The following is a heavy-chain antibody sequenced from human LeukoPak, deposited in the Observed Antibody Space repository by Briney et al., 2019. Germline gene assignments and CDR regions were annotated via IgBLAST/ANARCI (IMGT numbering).Heavy chain of an antibody. Sequence: SETLSLTCTVSGGSISSYYWSWIRQPPGKGLEWIGYIYYSGSTNYNPSLKSRVTISVDTSKNQFSLKLSSVTAADTAVYYCARRNVGYRSGQLDYWGQGTLVTVSS. CDR3: ARRNVGYRSGQLDY. CDR2: IYYSGST. J-gene: IGHJ4*02. D-gene: IGHD6-19*01. V-gene: IGHV4-59*01. CDR1: GGSISSYY.